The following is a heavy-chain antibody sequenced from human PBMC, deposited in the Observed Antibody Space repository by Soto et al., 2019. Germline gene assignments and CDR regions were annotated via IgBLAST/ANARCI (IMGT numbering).Heavy chain of an antibody. J-gene: IGHJ2*01. D-gene: IGHD4-17*01. Sequence: QVQLVQSGAEVKEPGASVKVSCKASGYTFTNYGLVWVRQAPGQGLEWMGWISGYNGNTNYVEKRRGRVTMTTDTSTSTAYMELRNLRSDDTAVYYCARDSDYGGRFWCFDLWGRGTLVTVAS. CDR1: GYTFTNYG. CDR3: ARDSDYGGRFWCFDL. CDR2: ISGYNGNT. V-gene: IGHV1-18*01.